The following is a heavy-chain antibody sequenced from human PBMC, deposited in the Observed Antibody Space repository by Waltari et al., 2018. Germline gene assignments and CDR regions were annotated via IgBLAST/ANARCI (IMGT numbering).Heavy chain of an antibody. CDR3: ARDYGSGIKWFDP. V-gene: IGHV1-8*02. CDR2: MNPNSGNT. Sequence: QVQLVQSGAEVKKPGASVKVSCKASGYTFTGYYMHWVRQAPGQGLEWMGWMNPNSGNTGYAQKFQGRVTMTRNTSISTAYMELSSLRSEDTAVYYCARDYGSGIKWFDPWGQGTLVTVSS. J-gene: IGHJ5*02. D-gene: IGHD3-10*01. CDR1: GYTFTGYY.